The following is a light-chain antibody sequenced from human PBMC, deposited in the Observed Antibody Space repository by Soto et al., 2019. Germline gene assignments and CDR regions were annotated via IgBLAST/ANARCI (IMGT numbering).Light chain of an antibody. CDR3: LQGPHWPKT. CDR2: KVS. V-gene: IGKV2-30*01. Sequence: DVVMTQSPLSLPVTLGQPAPISCTSSQSLAYSDGSTCMSWFQQRPGQSPRRLIYKVSNRDSGVPDRFSHSGSGTDFTLKISRVGAENVGVYYCLQGPHWPKTFGQGTKVEV. J-gene: IGKJ1*01. CDR1: QSLAYSDGSTC.